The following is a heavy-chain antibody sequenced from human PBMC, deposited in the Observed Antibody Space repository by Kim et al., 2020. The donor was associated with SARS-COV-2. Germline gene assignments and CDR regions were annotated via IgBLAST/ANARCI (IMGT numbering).Heavy chain of an antibody. J-gene: IGHJ4*02. V-gene: IGHV4-61*01. CDR2: IYYSGST. CDR1: GGSVSSGSYY. D-gene: IGHD5-18*01. Sequence: SETLSLTCTVSGGSVSSGSYYWSWIRQPPGKGLEWIGYIYYSGSTNYNPSLKSRVTISVDTSKNQFSLKLSSVTAADTAVYYCARDNGYSYGYGVVDYWGQGTLVTVSS. CDR3: ARDNGYSYGYGVVDY.